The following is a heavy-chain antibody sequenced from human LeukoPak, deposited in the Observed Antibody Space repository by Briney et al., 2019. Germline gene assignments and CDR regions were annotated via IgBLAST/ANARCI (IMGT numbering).Heavy chain of an antibody. J-gene: IGHJ6*03. CDR1: GGSFSGYY. D-gene: IGHD5-12*01. V-gene: IGHV4-34*01. CDR3: ARDDAFSGYDYDYYYMDV. Sequence: SETLSLTCAVYGGSFSGYYWSWIRQPPGKGLEWIGEINHSGSTNYNPSLKSRVTISVDTSKNQFSLKLSSVTAADTAVYYCARDDAFSGYDYDYYYMDVWGKGTTVTVSS. CDR2: INHSGST.